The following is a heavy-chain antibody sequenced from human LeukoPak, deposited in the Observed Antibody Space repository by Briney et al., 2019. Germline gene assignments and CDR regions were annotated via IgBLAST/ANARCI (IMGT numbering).Heavy chain of an antibody. J-gene: IGHJ5*02. CDR3: TKREGPMSGSYDYFDP. D-gene: IGHD1-26*01. CDR1: GGSISGYY. Sequence: NSSETLSLTCTVSGGSISGYYWSWIRQPPGQGLEWIAYIHSNGYTNYNPSLKSRVTISVDTSKNQFSLKVTSVTAADTAMYYCTKREGPMSGSYDYFDPWGQGTLVTVSS. V-gene: IGHV4-4*09. CDR2: IHSNGYT.